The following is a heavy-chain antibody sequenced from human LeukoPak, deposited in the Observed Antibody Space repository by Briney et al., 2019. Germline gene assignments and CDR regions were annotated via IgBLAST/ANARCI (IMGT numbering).Heavy chain of an antibody. CDR2: IYYSGST. J-gene: IGHJ4*02. CDR3: ARGIVATMFSSRRSYYFDY. Sequence: PSETLSLTCTVSGGSISSSSYYWGWIRQPPGKGLEWIGSIYYSGSTYYNPSHKSRVTISVDTSKNQFSLKLSSVTAADTAVYYCARGIVATMFSSRRSYYFDYWGQGTLVTVSS. CDR1: GGSISSSSYY. D-gene: IGHD5-12*01. V-gene: IGHV4-39*01.